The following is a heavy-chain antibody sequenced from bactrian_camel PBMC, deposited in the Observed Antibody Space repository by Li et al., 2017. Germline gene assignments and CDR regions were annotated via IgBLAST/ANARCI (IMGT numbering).Heavy chain of an antibody. D-gene: IGHD6*01. CDR3: AAGRRDLVPSENNS. Sequence: HVQLVESGGGSVQAGGSLTLSCLASGAIQSSRCMGWFRQVSGKEREGVAAIDSDDSTRYADSVKGRFTISRENAKNTLYLQMNSLKPEDTAVYFCAAGRRDLVPSENNSWGQGTQVTVSS. CDR2: IDSDDST. V-gene: IGHV3S53*01. J-gene: IGHJ4*01. CDR1: GAIQSSRC.